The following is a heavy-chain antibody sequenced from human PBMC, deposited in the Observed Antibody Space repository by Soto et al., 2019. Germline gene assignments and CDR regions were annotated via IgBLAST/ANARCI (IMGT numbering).Heavy chain of an antibody. Sequence: GGSLRRSCAASGFTPSSYGISGVRPAPGKGLEWVSDIRGSGGSTYYADSVKGRFTISRDNSKNTLYLQMNSLRAEDTAVYYCAKTGYGSGSYYTLDDPWGQGTLVTVSS. CDR1: GFTPSSYG. V-gene: IGHV3-23*01. CDR3: AKTGYGSGSYYTLDDP. D-gene: IGHD3-10*01. CDR2: IRGSGGST. J-gene: IGHJ5*02.